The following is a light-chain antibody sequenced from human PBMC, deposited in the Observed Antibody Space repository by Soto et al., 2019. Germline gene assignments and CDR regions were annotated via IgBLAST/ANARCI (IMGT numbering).Light chain of an antibody. Sequence: ETVLTQSPATRSVSPGERYTLSCSSSQRVSTNLAWYQQKPGQSPRLLIYRASTRATDIPARFSGSGSGTEFTLTISSLQSEDFAVFYCHQYNNWPPSFGGGTKVDIK. V-gene: IGKV3-15*01. CDR2: RAS. J-gene: IGKJ4*01. CDR1: QRVSTN. CDR3: HQYNNWPPS.